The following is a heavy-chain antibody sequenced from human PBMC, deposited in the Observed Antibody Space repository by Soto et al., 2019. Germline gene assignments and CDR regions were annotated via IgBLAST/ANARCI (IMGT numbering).Heavy chain of an antibody. D-gene: IGHD5-18*01. V-gene: IGHV4-61*01. CDR2: IYYSGST. J-gene: IGHJ6*02. CDR3: ATEEYSYGRLAVYYGMDV. CDR1: GGSVSSGSYY. Sequence: LSLTCTVSGGSVSSGSYYWSWIRQPPGKGLEWIGYIYYSGSTNYNPSLKSRVTISVDTSKNQFSLKLSSVTAADTAVYYCATEEYSYGRLAVYYGMDVWGQGTTVTVSS.